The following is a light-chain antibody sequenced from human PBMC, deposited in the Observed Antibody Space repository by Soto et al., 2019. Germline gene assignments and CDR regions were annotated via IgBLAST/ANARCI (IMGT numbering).Light chain of an antibody. V-gene: IGKV1-5*03. CDR1: QSISSW. Sequence: DIQMNQSPSTLSASVGDRVTITCRASQSISSWLAWYQQKPGKAPKLLIYKASSLESGVPSRFSGSGSGTEFTLTISSLQPDDFATYYCQQYNSYSQWTFGQGTKVDI. CDR2: KAS. J-gene: IGKJ1*01. CDR3: QQYNSYSQWT.